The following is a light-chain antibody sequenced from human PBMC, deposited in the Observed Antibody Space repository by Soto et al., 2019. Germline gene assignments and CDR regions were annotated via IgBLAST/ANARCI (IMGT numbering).Light chain of an antibody. CDR2: WAS. V-gene: IGKV4-1*01. J-gene: IGKJ2*01. CDR3: QQYHTTPNT. Sequence: DVVMTQSPETLAVSLGKRAAINCKSSQNLLFSSNNKNSLAWYQQKPGQPPKLLIYWASTRESGAPDRFSGRGSGRDFTLTISSLQAEDVAVYYCQQYHTTPNTFGQGTKLEIK. CDR1: QNLLFSSNNKNS.